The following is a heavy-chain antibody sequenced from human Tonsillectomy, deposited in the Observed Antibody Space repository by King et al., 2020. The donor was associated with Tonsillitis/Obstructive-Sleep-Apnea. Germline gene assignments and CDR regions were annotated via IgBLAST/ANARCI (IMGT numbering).Heavy chain of an antibody. D-gene: IGHD4-17*01. CDR1: GFTFSSYG. J-gene: IGHJ5*02. V-gene: IGHV3-30*18. Sequence: VQLVESGGGVVQPGRSLRLSCAASGFTFSSYGMHWVRQAPGKGLEWVSIISYDGSNKYYADSVKGRFTISRDNSKNTLYLQMNSLRAEDTAVYYCAKDDSYGDYAFAPWGQGTLVTVSS. CDR2: ISYDGSNK. CDR3: AKDDSYGDYAFAP.